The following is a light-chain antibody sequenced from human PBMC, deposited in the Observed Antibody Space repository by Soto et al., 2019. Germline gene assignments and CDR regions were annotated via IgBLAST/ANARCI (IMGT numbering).Light chain of an antibody. CDR2: DVS. CDR1: SADIGAFNY. CDR3: SSYSTASALV. V-gene: IGLV2-14*03. J-gene: IGLJ2*01. Sequence: QSALTQPASVSGSPGQSITISCAGTSADIGAFNYVSWYQHHPGKAPKLLIYDVSDRPSGVSTRFSASNSANTASLTISGRQADDEGDYYCSSYSTASALVFGGGTKLTVL.